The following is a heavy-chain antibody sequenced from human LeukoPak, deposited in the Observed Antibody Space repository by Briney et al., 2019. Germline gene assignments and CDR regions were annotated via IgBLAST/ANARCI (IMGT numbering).Heavy chain of an antibody. V-gene: IGHV4-61*02. Sequence: SQTLSLTCTVSGGSISSGSSYWTWIRQPAGKGLEWIGRIYSSGSTNYNPSLKSRVTISLDTSKNQFSLKLSSVTAADTAVYYCARGYSRYYYDSSGYYVSFDYWGQGTLVTVSS. J-gene: IGHJ4*02. CDR2: IYSSGST. CDR3: ARGYSRYYYDSSGYYVSFDY. CDR1: GGSISSGSSY. D-gene: IGHD3-22*01.